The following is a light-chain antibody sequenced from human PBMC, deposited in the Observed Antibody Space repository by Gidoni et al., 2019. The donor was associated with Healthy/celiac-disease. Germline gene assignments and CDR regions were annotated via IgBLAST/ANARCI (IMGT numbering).Light chain of an antibody. J-gene: IGLJ1*01. CDR2: EVS. Sequence: QSALTPPASVSGSPAQSITISCTGTSSDVGGYNYVSWYQQHPGKATKLMIYEVSNRPSGVSNRFSGSKSGNTASLTISGLQAEDEADYYCSSYTSSSTYVFGTGTKVTVL. CDR3: SSYTSSSTYV. V-gene: IGLV2-14*01. CDR1: SSDVGGYNY.